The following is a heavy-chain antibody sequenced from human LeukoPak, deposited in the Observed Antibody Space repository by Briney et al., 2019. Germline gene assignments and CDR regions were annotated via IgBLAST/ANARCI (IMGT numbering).Heavy chain of an antibody. J-gene: IGHJ6*02. CDR2: ISYDGSKK. D-gene: IGHD1-26*01. V-gene: IGHV3-30*18. CDR3: AKEWLWEYFYNGMNV. CDR1: GFSFSNYG. Sequence: GGSLKLSCAASGFSFSNYGMFWVRQAPGKGLEWLAVISYDGSKKYYADSVEGRFTISRDNSKNTLYLQMSSLRAEDTALYYCAKEWLWEYFYNGMNVWGPGTTVTVSS.